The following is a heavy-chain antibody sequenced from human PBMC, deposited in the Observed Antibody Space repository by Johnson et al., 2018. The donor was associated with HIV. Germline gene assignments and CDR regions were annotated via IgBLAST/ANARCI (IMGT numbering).Heavy chain of an antibody. CDR2: ILYDGSNK. J-gene: IGHJ3*01. Sequence: QVQLVESGGGVVQPGRSLRPSCAASGFTFSSHAMHWVRQAPGKGLEWVAVILYDGSNKYYADSVKGRFTISRDNSKNTLYLQMNSLRAEDTAVYYCAKGRGYDYDALDFWGQGTMVTVSS. CDR3: AKGRGYDYDALDF. V-gene: IGHV3-30-3*01. CDR1: GFTFSSHA. D-gene: IGHD5-12*01.